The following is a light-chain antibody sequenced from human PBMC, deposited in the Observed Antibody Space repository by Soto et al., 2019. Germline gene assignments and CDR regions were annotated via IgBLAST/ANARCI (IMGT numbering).Light chain of an antibody. CDR2: DAS. J-gene: IGKJ4*01. CDR1: QSVRSRY. V-gene: IGKV3-20*01. CDR3: QQYGSSVT. Sequence: DIVLTQSPGTLSLSPGERATLSCRASQSVRSRYLAWYQQKAGQAPRLLIYDASRRATGIPDRFSGSESGTDFTLTISRLEPEDFAVYYCQQYGSSVTFGGGTKVEIK.